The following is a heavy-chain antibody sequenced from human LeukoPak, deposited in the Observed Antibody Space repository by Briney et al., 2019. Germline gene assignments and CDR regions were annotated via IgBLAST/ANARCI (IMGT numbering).Heavy chain of an antibody. Sequence: ASVKVSCKASGYTFTGYYMHWVRQAPGQGLEWMGWINPNSGGTNYAQKFQGRVTMTRDMSTSTVYMELSSLRSEDTAVYYCARDYRYYYDSSGYIKYYYYYYMDVWGKGTTVTVSS. D-gene: IGHD3-22*01. CDR3: ARDYRYYYDSSGYIKYYYYYYMDV. CDR2: INPNSGGT. CDR1: GYTFTGYY. J-gene: IGHJ6*03. V-gene: IGHV1-2*02.